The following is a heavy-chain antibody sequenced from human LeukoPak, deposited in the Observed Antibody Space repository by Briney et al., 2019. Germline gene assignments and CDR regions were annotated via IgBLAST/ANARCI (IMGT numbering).Heavy chain of an antibody. V-gene: IGHV4-34*01. CDR3: ARRNGGYPIDY. Sequence: SETLSLTCAVYGGSFSGYYWSWIRQPPGKGLEWIGEINHSGSTDYNPSLKSRVTISVDTSKNQFSLKLSSVTAADTAVYYCARRNGGYPIDYWGQGTLVTVSS. D-gene: IGHD3-22*01. CDR1: GGSFSGYY. J-gene: IGHJ4*02. CDR2: INHSGST.